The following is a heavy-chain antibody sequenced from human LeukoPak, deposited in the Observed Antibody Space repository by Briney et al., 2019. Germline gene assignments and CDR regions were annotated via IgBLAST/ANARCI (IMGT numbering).Heavy chain of an antibody. D-gene: IGHD3-10*01. CDR1: GGSISSYY. V-gene: IGHV4-59*12. J-gene: IGHJ4*02. Sequence: SETLSLTCTVSGGSISSYYWTWIRQPPGKGLEWIGYIHYSGSTNYNPSLKSRVTISVDTSKNQFSLKLSSVTAADTAVYYCARVRYYYGSGSYYNMYYFDYWGQGTLVTVSS. CDR2: IHYSGST. CDR3: ARVRYYYGSGSYYNMYYFDY.